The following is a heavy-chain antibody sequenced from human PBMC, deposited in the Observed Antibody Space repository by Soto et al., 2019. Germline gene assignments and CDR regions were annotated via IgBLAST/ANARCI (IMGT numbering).Heavy chain of an antibody. Sequence: QVQMVQSGAEVKKPGTSVKVSCKASGYAFINYAVTWVRQAPGEGLEWMGWISPSNDNSYSAQKFQDRDTMSTETSANTAYIELRRLTADDTAVYCCSREGGNTGTSDYWGQGTLVTVSS. CDR1: GYAFINYA. D-gene: IGHD1-7*01. CDR2: ISPSNDNS. CDR3: SREGGNTGTSDY. J-gene: IGHJ4*02. V-gene: IGHV1-18*01.